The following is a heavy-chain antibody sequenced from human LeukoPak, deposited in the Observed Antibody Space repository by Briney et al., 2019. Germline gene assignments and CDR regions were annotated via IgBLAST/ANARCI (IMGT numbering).Heavy chain of an antibody. J-gene: IGHJ5*02. CDR1: GGSISSYY. D-gene: IGHD3-16*01. CDR3: ARSRMGGGP. Sequence: SETLSLTCTVSGGSISSYYWSWIRQPPGKELEWIGYIYYSGSTNYNPSLKSRVTISVDTSKNQFSLKLSSVTAADTAVYYCARSRMGGGPWGQGTLVTVSS. CDR2: IYYSGST. V-gene: IGHV4-59*01.